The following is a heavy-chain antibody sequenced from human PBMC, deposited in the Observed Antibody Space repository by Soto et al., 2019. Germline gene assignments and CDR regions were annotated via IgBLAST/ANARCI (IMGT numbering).Heavy chain of an antibody. Sequence: PGGSLRLSCAASGFTFSTYAMTWVRQAPGRGLEWVSSISGSGDSTYYADPVKGRFTISRDNSKNTLYLQMNSLRAEDTAVYYCAKDGGNWGLGGHGMDVWGQGTTVTVSS. CDR3: AKDGGNWGLGGHGMDV. CDR2: ISGSGDST. J-gene: IGHJ6*02. D-gene: IGHD7-27*01. V-gene: IGHV3-23*01. CDR1: GFTFSTYA.